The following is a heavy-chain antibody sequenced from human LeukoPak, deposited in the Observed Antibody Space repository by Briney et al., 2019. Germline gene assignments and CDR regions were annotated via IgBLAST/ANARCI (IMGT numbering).Heavy chain of an antibody. CDR2: IYYSGST. CDR1: GVSISSSSYY. J-gene: IGHJ4*02. Sequence: SETLSLTCTVSGVSISSSSYYWGWIRRPPGKGLEWIGSIYYSGSTYYNPSLKSRVTISVDTSKNQFSLKLSSVPAADTAVYYCAIRQYSNFLDYWGQGTLVTVSS. CDR3: AIRQYSNFLDY. V-gene: IGHV4-39*01. D-gene: IGHD4-11*01.